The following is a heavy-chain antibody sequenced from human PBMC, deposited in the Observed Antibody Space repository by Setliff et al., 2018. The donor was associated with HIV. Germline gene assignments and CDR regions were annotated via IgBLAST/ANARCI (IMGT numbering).Heavy chain of an antibody. J-gene: IGHJ4*02. CDR2: ISAYNGNT. CDR3: ASPTAIPH. CDR1: GGSFSKYL. V-gene: IGHV1-18*01. D-gene: IGHD2-21*02. Sequence: ASVKVSCKTSGGSFSKYLFTWVRQAPGQGLEWMGWISAYNGNTNYAQKLQGRVTMTTDTSTSTAYMELSSLRPEDTAVYYCASPTAIPHWGQGTLVTVSS.